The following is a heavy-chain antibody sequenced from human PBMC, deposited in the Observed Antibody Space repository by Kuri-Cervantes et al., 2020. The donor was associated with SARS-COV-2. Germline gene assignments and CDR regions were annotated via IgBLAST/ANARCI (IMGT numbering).Heavy chain of an antibody. D-gene: IGHD2-21*01. J-gene: IGHJ4*02. CDR3: ARGRVGVFDF. Sequence: GGSLRLSCAASGFTFNTCAMHWVRQAPGKGLEWVEMMSSCGSNKIYADSVKGRFTISRDNSKNTLYLQINSLRTEDTAVFYCARGRVGVFDFWGQGALVTVSS. V-gene: IGHV3-30*04. CDR1: GFTFNTCA. CDR2: MSSCGSNK.